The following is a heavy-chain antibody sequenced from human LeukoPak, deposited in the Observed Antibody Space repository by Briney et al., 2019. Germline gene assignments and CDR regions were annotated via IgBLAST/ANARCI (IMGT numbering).Heavy chain of an antibody. Sequence: GGSLRLSCAASGFTFSSYAMSWVRQAPGKGLEWVSAISGSGGSTYYADSVKGRFTISRDNSKNTLYLQMNSLRAEDTAVYYCARPVGATGDNWLDPWGQGTLVTVSS. D-gene: IGHD1-26*01. CDR1: GFTFSSYA. CDR2: ISGSGGST. J-gene: IGHJ5*02. CDR3: ARPVGATGDNWLDP. V-gene: IGHV3-23*01.